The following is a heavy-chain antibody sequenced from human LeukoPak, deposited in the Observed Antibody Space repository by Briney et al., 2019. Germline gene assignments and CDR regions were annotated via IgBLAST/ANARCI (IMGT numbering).Heavy chain of an antibody. CDR2: VYPEDGER. Sequence: ASVTVSCTASGYTFTDNYIHWVQQAPGKGIEWMGRVYPEDGERIYAQKLQGRVTMTTDTSTSTAYMELRSLRSDDTAVYYCARDLIMITFGGVIVIPPVGYWGQGTLVTVSS. CDR3: ARDLIMITFGGVIVIPPVGY. V-gene: IGHV1-69-2*01. CDR1: GYTFTDNY. D-gene: IGHD3-16*02. J-gene: IGHJ4*02.